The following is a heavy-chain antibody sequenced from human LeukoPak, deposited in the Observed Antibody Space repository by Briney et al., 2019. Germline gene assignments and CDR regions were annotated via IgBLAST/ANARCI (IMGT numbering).Heavy chain of an antibody. D-gene: IGHD3-9*01. V-gene: IGHV4-34*01. CDR1: GGSFSGYY. Sequence: SETLSLTCAVYGGSFSGYYWSWIRQPPGKGLEWIGEINHSGSTNYNPSLKSRVTISVDTSKNQFSLKLSSVTAADTAVYYCARGPRSSRSYYDILTGYYPYWGQGTLVTVSS. CDR3: ARGPRSSRSYYDILTGYYPY. CDR2: INHSGST. J-gene: IGHJ4*02.